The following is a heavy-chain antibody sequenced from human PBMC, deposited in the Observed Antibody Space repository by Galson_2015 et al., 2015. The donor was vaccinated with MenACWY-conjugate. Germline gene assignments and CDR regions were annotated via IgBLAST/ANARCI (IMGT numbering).Heavy chain of an antibody. J-gene: IGHJ6*03. CDR3: ARSPRISGLRVRYYYYYMDI. Sequence: LRLSCAGSAFTFSNAYMSWVRQAPGKGLEWIGTTHHSGSTYHNPSFNSRVTFSVDTSKNQFSLKLRSVTSADTAVYYCARSPRISGLRVRYYYYYMDIWGKGTTVTVSS. V-gene: IGHV4-59*01. CDR2: THHSGST. D-gene: IGHD3/OR15-3a*01. CDR1: AFTFSNAY.